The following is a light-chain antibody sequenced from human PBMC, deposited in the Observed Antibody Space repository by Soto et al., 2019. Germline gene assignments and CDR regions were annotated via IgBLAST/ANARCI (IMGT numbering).Light chain of an antibody. Sequence: QSALTQPPSASGSPGQPVTISCTGTSSDVGGYNYVSWYQQHPGKAPKLMIYEVSKRPSGVPDRFSGSKSGNTASLTVSGLQADDEADYYCSSYGGSNTFGVFGTGTKVTVL. V-gene: IGLV2-8*01. CDR3: SSYGGSNTFGV. J-gene: IGLJ1*01. CDR1: SSDVGGYNY. CDR2: EVS.